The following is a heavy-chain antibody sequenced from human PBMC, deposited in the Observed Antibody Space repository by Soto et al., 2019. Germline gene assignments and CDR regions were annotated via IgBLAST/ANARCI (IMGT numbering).Heavy chain of an antibody. CDR1: GYTFTSYD. CDR2: MNPNSGDT. D-gene: IGHD1-26*01. V-gene: IGHV1-8*01. CDR3: ASHRVGDYYDYKDV. J-gene: IGHJ6*03. Sequence: ASVKVSCKASGYTFTSYDINWVRQATGQGLEWMGWMNPNSGDTGYAQKFQGRVTMTRNTSISTAYMELSSLRSEDTAVYYCASHRVGDYYDYKDVWGKGTTVTVSS.